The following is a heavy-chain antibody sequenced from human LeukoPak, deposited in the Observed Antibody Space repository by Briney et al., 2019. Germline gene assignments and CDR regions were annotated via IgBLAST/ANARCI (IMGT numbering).Heavy chain of an antibody. Sequence: PWGSLRLSCAASGFTFSSHWVHWVRQAPGKGLVWVSRINTDGSTTTYADSVKGRFTISRDNAKNTLYLQMNSLRAEDTAVYYCAKVYSSSSFDYWGQGTLVTVSS. J-gene: IGHJ4*02. CDR1: GFTFSSHW. CDR3: AKVYSSSSFDY. D-gene: IGHD6-6*01. V-gene: IGHV3-74*01. CDR2: INTDGSTT.